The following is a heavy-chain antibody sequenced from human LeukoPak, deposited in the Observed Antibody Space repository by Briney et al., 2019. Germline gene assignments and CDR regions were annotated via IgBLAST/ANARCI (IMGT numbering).Heavy chain of an antibody. CDR1: GGSINGYY. CDR3: ARHREGAFDI. J-gene: IGHJ3*02. V-gene: IGHV4-59*08. D-gene: IGHD1-26*01. Sequence: SETLSLTCTVSGGSINGYYWSWIRQPPGKGLEWIGFIYHTGTTNYNPSLKSRVTISVDTSENHFSLRLSSVTASDTAVYYCARHREGAFDIWGQGTMVTVSS. CDR2: IYHTGTT.